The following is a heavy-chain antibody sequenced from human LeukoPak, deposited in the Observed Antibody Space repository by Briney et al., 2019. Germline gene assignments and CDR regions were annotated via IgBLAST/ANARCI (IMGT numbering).Heavy chain of an antibody. CDR3: ARVSRPITMITLGTFDI. V-gene: IGHV4-38-2*02. D-gene: IGHD3-22*01. J-gene: IGHJ3*02. CDR1: GYSISSGYY. CDR2: IYHSGST. Sequence: SETLSLTCTVSGYSISSGYYWGWIRQPPGKGLEWIGSIYHSGSTYYNPSLKSRVTISVDTSKNQFSLKLSSVTAADTAVYYCARVSRPITMITLGTFDIWGQGTMVTVSS.